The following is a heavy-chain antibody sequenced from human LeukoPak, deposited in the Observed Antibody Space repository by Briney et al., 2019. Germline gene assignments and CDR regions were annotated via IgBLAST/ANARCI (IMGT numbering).Heavy chain of an antibody. CDR2: IYPGDSDT. J-gene: IGHJ6*02. CDR1: GYRFTSYW. CDR3: ARTGAAGSYYYYYGMDV. Sequence: GESLKISCKGSGYRFTSYWIGWVRQLPGKGLEWMGIIYPGDSDTRYSPSFQGQVTISADKSISTAYLQWSSLKASDIAMYYCARTGAAGSYYYYYGMDVWGQGTTVTVSS. D-gene: IGHD6-13*01. V-gene: IGHV5-51*01.